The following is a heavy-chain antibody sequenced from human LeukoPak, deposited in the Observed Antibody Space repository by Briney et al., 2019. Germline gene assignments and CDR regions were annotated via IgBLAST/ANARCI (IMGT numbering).Heavy chain of an antibody. Sequence: PGGSLRLSCAASGFTFSSYAMHWVRQAPGKGLEWVAVISYDGSNKYYADSVKGRFTISRDNSKNTLYLQMNSLRAEDTAVYYCARETPRYGGWGQGTLVTVSS. D-gene: IGHD4-23*01. CDR2: ISYDGSNK. V-gene: IGHV3-30*04. J-gene: IGHJ4*02. CDR3: ARETPRYGG. CDR1: GFTFSSYA.